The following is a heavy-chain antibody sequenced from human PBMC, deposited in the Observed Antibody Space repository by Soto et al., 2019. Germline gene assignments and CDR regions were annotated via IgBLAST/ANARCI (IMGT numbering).Heavy chain of an antibody. J-gene: IGHJ3*02. CDR1: GYTFTSYA. D-gene: IGHD4-17*01. Sequence: ASVKVSCKASGYTFTSYAMHWERQAPGQRLEWMGWINAGNGNTKYSQKFQGRVTITRDTSASTAYMELSSLRSEDTAVYYCARVDYGDYHDAFDIWGQGTMVTVSS. CDR3: ARVDYGDYHDAFDI. V-gene: IGHV1-3*01. CDR2: INAGNGNT.